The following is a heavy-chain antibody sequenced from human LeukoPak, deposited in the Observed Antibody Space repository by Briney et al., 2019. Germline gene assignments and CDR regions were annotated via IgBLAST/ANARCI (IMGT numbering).Heavy chain of an antibody. CDR3: ARPSGRVGAMDV. CDR2: INPNSGGT. CDR1: GYTFTGYY. D-gene: IGHD6-25*01. Sequence: ASVKVSCRASGYTFTGYYMHWVRQAPGHGLERMGWINPNSGGTNYAQKFQGRVTMTRDTSISTAYMELSRLRSDDTAVYYCARPSGRVGAMDVWGKGTTVTVSS. V-gene: IGHV1-2*02. J-gene: IGHJ6*03.